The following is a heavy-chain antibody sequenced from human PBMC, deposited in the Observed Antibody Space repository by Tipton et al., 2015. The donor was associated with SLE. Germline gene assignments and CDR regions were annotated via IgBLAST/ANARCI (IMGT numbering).Heavy chain of an antibody. CDR3: ARTSGSYMDY. Sequence: LRLSCAVSGGSISSGGYSWSWIRQPPGKGLEWIGYIYHSGSTYYNPSLKSRVTISVDRSKNQFSLKLSSVTAADTAVYYCARTSGSYMDYWGQGTLVTVSS. J-gene: IGHJ4*02. D-gene: IGHD3-10*01. CDR1: GGSISSGGYS. V-gene: IGHV4-30-2*01. CDR2: IYHSGST.